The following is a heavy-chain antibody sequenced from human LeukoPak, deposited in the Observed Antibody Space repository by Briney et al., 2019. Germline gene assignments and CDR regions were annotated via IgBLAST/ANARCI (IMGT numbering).Heavy chain of an antibody. D-gene: IGHD4-17*01. CDR1: GFTFSSYG. CDR2: ISYDGSNK. Sequence: RPGGSLRLSCAASGFTFSSYGMHWVRQAPGKGLEWVAVISYDGSNKYYADSVKGRFTISRDNSKNTLYLQMNSLRAEDTAVYYCAKDPPGDYPTHFDYWGQGTLVTVSS. CDR3: AKDPPGDYPTHFDY. V-gene: IGHV3-30*18. J-gene: IGHJ4*02.